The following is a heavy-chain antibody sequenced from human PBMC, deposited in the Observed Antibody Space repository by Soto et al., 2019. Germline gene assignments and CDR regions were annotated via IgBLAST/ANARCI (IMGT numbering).Heavy chain of an antibody. V-gene: IGHV1-69*06. CDR3: ARAPLGIYNWFDP. Sequence: QVQLVQSGAEVKKPASSVNVSCKASGGTFSSYAISWVRQAPGQGLEWMGGIIPIFGTANYAQKFQGRVTVTADKSTSTAYMELSSLRSEATAAYYCARAPLGIYNWFDPWGEGTLVTVSS. CDR2: IIPIFGTA. J-gene: IGHJ5*02. CDR1: GGTFSSYA.